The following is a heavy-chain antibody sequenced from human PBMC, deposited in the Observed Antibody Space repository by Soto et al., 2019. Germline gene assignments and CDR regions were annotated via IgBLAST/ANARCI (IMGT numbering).Heavy chain of an antibody. CDR2: IKPGGSDL. CDR1: GYRLDGAW. Sequence: GESLKISCKGAGYRLDGAWIGWVRQMPGKGLEWMGIIKPGGSDLRYSPSFRGQVTISADAAVNTAFLQWNSLKASDTAMYYCARQISYICDFWGRGTLVTVSS. J-gene: IGHJ4*02. V-gene: IGHV5-51*01. D-gene: IGHD1-26*01. CDR3: ARQISYICDF.